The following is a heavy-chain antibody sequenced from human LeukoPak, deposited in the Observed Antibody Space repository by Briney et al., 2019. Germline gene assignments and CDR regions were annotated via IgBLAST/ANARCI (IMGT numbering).Heavy chain of an antibody. CDR3: ARDAPYYYDSSGYYIDY. V-gene: IGHV3-21*01. CDR1: GFTFSSYR. CDR2: ISSSSSYI. D-gene: IGHD3-22*01. J-gene: IGHJ4*02. Sequence: GGSLRLSCAASGFTFSSYRMNWVRQAPGKGLEWVSSISSSSSYIYYADSVKGRFTISRDNAKNSLYLQMNSLRAEDTAVYYCARDAPYYYDSSGYYIDYWGQGTLVTVSS.